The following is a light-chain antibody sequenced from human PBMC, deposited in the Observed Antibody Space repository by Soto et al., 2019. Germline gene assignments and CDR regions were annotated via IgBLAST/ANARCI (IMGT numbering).Light chain of an antibody. CDR3: QHYGDSSWT. Sequence: EILMSQSPATLSLSPGEGVTLSCRAAQDVTNSVAWYQQKSGQAPRLVVYGASSRASGIPDRFSGSGSGTDFTLTISRLEPEDFALYYCQHYGDSSWTFGQGTKVDNK. CDR1: QDVTNS. CDR2: GAS. J-gene: IGKJ1*01. V-gene: IGKV3-20*01.